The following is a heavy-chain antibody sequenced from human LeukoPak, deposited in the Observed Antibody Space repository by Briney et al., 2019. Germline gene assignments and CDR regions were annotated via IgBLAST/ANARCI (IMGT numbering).Heavy chain of an antibody. J-gene: IGHJ4*02. CDR1: GFPFSSYG. D-gene: IGHD6-19*01. V-gene: IGHV3-30*18. CDR3: AKGQWHQDY. CDR2: ISYDGSYK. Sequence: GGSLRLSCAASGFPFSSYGMHWVRQAPGKGLEWVAVISYDGSYKHYADSVKGRFTISRDNSKTTLYLQMNSLRAEDTAVYYCAKGQWHQDYWGQGTLVTVSS.